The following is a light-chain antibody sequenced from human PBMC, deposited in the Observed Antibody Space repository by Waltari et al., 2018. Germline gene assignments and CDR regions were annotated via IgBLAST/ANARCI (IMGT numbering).Light chain of an antibody. CDR1: QSVLYSSNNKNY. CDR3: QQYYGPPLT. Sequence: DIVMTQSPDSLAVSLGEKATVNCKSSQSVLYSSNNKNYLAWYQQKPGQPPKLLIYWASTRESGVHDRFSGSGSGTDFTLTISSLQAEDVAVYYCQQYYGPPLTFSGGTKVEIK. J-gene: IGKJ4*01. V-gene: IGKV4-1*01. CDR2: WAS.